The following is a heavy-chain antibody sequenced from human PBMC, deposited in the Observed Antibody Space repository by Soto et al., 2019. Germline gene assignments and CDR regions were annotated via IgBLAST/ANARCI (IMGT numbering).Heavy chain of an antibody. J-gene: IGHJ4*02. CDR1: GGSISSSDYY. Sequence: SETLSLTCTVSGGSISSSDYYWGWIRQSPGKGLEWIGTIYFTGDTYYNPSLKSRVSISVDTSKNQFSLKLSSVTAADTAVYYCARSIKFLDWLFYFDYWGQGTLVTVSS. CDR2: IYFTGDT. V-gene: IGHV4-39*01. CDR3: ARSIKFLDWLFYFDY. D-gene: IGHD3-3*01.